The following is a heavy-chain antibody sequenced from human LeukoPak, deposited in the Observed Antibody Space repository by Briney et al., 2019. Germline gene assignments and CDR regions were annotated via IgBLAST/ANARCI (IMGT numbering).Heavy chain of an antibody. Sequence: SETLSLTCTVSGGSLSSYYWTWIRQPAGKGLEWIGRISGSGSTNYNPSLKSRVTMSVDTSKNQFSLKLSSVTAADTAVYYCARTLRYFDWLPAGETDYWGQGTLVTVSS. V-gene: IGHV4-4*07. CDR3: ARTLRYFDWLPAGETDY. CDR2: ISGSGST. J-gene: IGHJ4*02. D-gene: IGHD3-9*01. CDR1: GGSLSSYY.